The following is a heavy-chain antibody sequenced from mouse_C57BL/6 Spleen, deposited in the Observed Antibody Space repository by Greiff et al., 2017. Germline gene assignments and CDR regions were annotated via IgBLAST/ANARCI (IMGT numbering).Heavy chain of an antibody. CDR1: GYAFSSSW. CDR2: IYPGDGDT. J-gene: IGHJ2*01. V-gene: IGHV1-82*01. D-gene: IGHD1-1*01. Sequence: VKLMESGPELVKPGASVKISCKASGYAFSSSWMNWVKQRPGKGLEWIGRIYPGDGDTNYNGQFKGKATLTADKSSSTAYMQLSSLTSEDSAVYFCAEIYGSSSYWGQGTTLTVSS. CDR3: AEIYGSSSY.